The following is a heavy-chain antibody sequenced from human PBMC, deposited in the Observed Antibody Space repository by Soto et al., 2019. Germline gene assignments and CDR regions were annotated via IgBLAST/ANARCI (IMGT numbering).Heavy chain of an antibody. CDR1: RFTSVYHS. J-gene: IGHJ4*01. CDR3: VSWVSARFDS. D-gene: IGHD3-16*01. Sequence: GWSLRLSCAASRFTSVYHSMNWVREAAGKGLEWVSTISSNGENTNYADSVKGRFIISSDNSSNTVALQMNSLRVEDTAIYYCVSWVSARFDSWGQGTLVTVSS. V-gene: IGHV3-23*01. CDR2: ISSNGENT.